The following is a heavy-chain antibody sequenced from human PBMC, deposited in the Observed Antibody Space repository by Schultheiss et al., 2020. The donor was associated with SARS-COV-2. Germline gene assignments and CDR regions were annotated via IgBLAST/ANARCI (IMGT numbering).Heavy chain of an antibody. CDR3: ARDLGYYGSGPRSPIPGRKD. J-gene: IGHJ4*02. CDR1: GFTFSSYG. V-gene: IGHV3-33*01. Sequence: GESLKISCAASGFTFSSYGMHWVRQAPGKGLEWVAVIWYDGSNKYYADSVKGRFTISRDNSKNTLYLQMNSLRAEDTAVYYCARDLGYYGSGPRSPIPGRKDWGQGTLVTVSS. D-gene: IGHD3-10*01. CDR2: IWYDGSNK.